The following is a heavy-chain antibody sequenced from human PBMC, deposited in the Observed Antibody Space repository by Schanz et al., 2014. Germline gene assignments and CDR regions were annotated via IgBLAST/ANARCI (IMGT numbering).Heavy chain of an antibody. CDR2: ISGSGGST. CDR1: GFTFNSYA. J-gene: IGHJ4*02. Sequence: EVQLVESGGGLVQPGGSLRLSCAASGFTFNSYAMTWVLQAPGKGLEWVSGISGSGGSTYYADSVKGRFTISRDNSKNTLYLQMNSLRAEDTAVYYCAKDLLYGAPVTLNHLDYWGQGTLVTVSS. CDR3: AKDLLYGAPVTLNHLDY. V-gene: IGHV3-23*04. D-gene: IGHD2-8*01.